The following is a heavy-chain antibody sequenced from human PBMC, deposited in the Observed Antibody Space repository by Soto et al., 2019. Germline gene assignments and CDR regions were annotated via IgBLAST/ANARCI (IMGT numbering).Heavy chain of an antibody. CDR1: GYTFTSYG. D-gene: IGHD3-10*01. CDR2: ISAYNGNT. Sequence: ASVKVSCKASGYTFTSYGISWVRQAPGQGLEWMGWISAYNGNTNYAQKLQGRVTITADKSTSTVYMELSGLRSEDTAVYYCARDFCISMAGRGYFGYCGQRSLVPVSA. CDR3: ARDFCISMAGRGYFGY. V-gene: IGHV1-18*01. J-gene: IGHJ4*02.